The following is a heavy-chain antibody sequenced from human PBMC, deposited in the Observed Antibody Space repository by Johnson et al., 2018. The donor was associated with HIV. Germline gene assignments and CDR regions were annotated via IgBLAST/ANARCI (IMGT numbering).Heavy chain of an antibody. CDR1: GFTFDDYA. J-gene: IGHJ3*02. CDR3: AKDLGEGENEEWATDYYDFSIGYPVQNPRGLVGAFDI. Sequence: VQLVESGGAVAQPGESLRLSCAASGFTFDDYAMHWVRQAPGKGLEWVSGISWNSGSIGYADSVKGRFTIPRDHAKNPLYLQMNSLRAEEPALYYFAKDLGEGENEEWATDYYDFSIGYPVQNPRGLVGAFDIWGQGTMVTVSS. V-gene: IGHV3-9*01. D-gene: IGHD3-3*01. CDR2: ISWNSGSI.